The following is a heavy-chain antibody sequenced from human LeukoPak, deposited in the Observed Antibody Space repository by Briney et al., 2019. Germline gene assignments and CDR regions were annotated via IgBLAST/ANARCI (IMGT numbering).Heavy chain of an antibody. CDR2: ISGSGGST. CDR3: AKFNPSVGYYYYMDV. V-gene: IGHV3-23*01. Sequence: GGSLRLSCAASGFTFSSYAMSWVRQAPGKGLEWVSAISGSGGSTYYADSVKGRFTISRDNYKNTLYLQMNSLRAEDTAVYYCAKFNPSVGYYYYMDVWGKGTTVTVSS. D-gene: IGHD2-15*01. J-gene: IGHJ6*03. CDR1: GFTFSSYA.